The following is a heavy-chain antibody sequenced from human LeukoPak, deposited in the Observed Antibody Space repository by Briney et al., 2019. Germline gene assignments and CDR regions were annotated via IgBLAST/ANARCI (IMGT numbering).Heavy chain of an antibody. V-gene: IGHV4-39*01. CDR1: GGSISSSRYY. CDR3: ARRPPLYYYMDV. J-gene: IGHJ6*03. Sequence: PSETLSLTCTVSGGSISSSRYYWGWIRQPPGKGLEWIGSIYYSGSTYYNPSLKSRVTISVDTSKNQFFLKLSSVTAADTAVYYCARRPPLYYYMDVWGKGTTVTVSS. CDR2: IYYSGST.